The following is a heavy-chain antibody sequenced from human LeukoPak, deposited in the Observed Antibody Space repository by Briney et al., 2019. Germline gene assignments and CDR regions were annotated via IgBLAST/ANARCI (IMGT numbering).Heavy chain of an antibody. Sequence: ASVKVSCKASGYTFTGYYMHCVRQAPGQGLEWMGWINPNSGGTNYAQKFQGRVTMTRDTSISTANMELSRLRSDDTAVYFCATSIGDYYDSSALDYWGQGTLVTVSS. CDR2: INPNSGGT. CDR1: GYTFTGYY. CDR3: ATSIGDYYDSSALDY. V-gene: IGHV1-2*02. D-gene: IGHD3-22*01. J-gene: IGHJ4*02.